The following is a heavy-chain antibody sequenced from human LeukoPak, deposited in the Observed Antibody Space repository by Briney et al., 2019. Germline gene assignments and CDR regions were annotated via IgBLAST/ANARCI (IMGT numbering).Heavy chain of an antibody. J-gene: IGHJ4*02. V-gene: IGHV1-69*13. CDR3: AARISPPPLFDY. D-gene: IGHD2/OR15-2a*01. Sequence: SVKVSCKASGGTFSSYAISWVRQAPGQGLEWMGGIIPIFGTANYAQKFQGRVTITADESTSTAYMELSSLRSEGTAVYYCAARISPPPLFDYWGQGALVTVSS. CDR1: GGTFSSYA. CDR2: IIPIFGTA.